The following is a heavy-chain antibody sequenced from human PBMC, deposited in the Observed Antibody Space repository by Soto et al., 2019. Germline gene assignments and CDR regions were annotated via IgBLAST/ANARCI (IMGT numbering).Heavy chain of an antibody. CDR2: IIPILGIA. V-gene: IGHV1-69*04. CDR3: AREFGRIAVAGTAHFDY. D-gene: IGHD6-19*01. CDR1: GGTFSSYT. Sequence: GASVKVSCTASGGTFSSYTISWVRQAPEQGLEWMGRIIPILGIANYAQKFQGRVTITADKSTSTAYMELSSLRSEDTAVYYCAREFGRIAVAGTAHFDYWGQGTLVTVSS. J-gene: IGHJ4*02.